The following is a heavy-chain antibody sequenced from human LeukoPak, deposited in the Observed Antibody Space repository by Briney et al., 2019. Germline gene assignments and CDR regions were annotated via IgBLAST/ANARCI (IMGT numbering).Heavy chain of an antibody. Sequence: ASVKVSCKASGYTFTDYYMHWVRQAPGQGLECMWWINPSSGGTNYAQKCQGTVTVTRDTSISTACMDLSRLRSDDTAFYYCARAGVWDYSDSSGYHNAAFDIWGQGTMVTVSS. V-gene: IGHV1-2*02. J-gene: IGHJ3*02. CDR1: GYTFTDYY. D-gene: IGHD3-22*01. CDR2: INPSSGGT. CDR3: ARAGVWDYSDSSGYHNAAFDI.